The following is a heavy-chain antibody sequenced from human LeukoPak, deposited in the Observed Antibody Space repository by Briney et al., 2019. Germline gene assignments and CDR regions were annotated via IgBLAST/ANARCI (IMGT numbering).Heavy chain of an antibody. CDR1: GFTFSSYW. CDR2: MNPDGSTI. V-gene: IGHV3-74*01. J-gene: IGHJ5*02. CDR3: ATAREYRFDH. Sequence: PGGSLRLSCATSGFTFSSYWLHWVRQDPGKGLVWVSRMNPDGSTINYADSVKGRFTISRDNAKSTLYLQMNNLRLEDTAVYYCATAREYRFDHWGQGTLVSVSS. D-gene: IGHD5-18*01.